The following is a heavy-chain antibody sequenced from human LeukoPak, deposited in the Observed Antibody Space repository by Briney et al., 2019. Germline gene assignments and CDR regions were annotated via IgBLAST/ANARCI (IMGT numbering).Heavy chain of an antibody. D-gene: IGHD3-10*01. J-gene: IGHJ4*02. CDR3: AKDPLPYGSAY. CDR2: ISWNSGSI. Sequence: QAGGSLRLSCAASGFTFDNYAMHWVRQAPGKGLEWVSGISWNSGSIDYADSVKGRFTISRDNSKNTLYLQVNSLRAEDTAVYYCAKDPLPYGSAYWGQGTLVTVSS. V-gene: IGHV3-9*01. CDR1: GFTFDNYA.